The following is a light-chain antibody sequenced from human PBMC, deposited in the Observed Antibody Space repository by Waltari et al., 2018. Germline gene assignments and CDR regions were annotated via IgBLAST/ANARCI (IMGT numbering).Light chain of an antibody. J-gene: IGKJ2*01. CDR1: QSVSRY. V-gene: IGKV3-11*01. Sequence: DIVLAHSPATLSLSPGERATLSCWASQSVSRYLAWYQHKPGQAPRLLIHDASNWHTGVPARFSGCGSGTDFTLTISSLEPEDSAVYYCQERGDWPPTFGQGTKLEI. CDR3: QERGDWPPT. CDR2: DAS.